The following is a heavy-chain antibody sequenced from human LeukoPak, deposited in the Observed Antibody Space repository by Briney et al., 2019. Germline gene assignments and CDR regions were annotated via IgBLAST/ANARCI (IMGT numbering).Heavy chain of an antibody. CDR1: GGSISSYY. D-gene: IGHD3-10*01. V-gene: IGHV4-59*01. Sequence: SETLSLTCTVSGGSISSYYWSWIRQPPGKGLEWIGYIYYSGSTNYNPSLKSRVTISVDTSKNQFSLKLSSVTAADTAVYYCARVVNYYGSGSYDYYFDYWGQGTLVTVSS. J-gene: IGHJ4*02. CDR2: IYYSGST. CDR3: ARVVNYYGSGSYDYYFDY.